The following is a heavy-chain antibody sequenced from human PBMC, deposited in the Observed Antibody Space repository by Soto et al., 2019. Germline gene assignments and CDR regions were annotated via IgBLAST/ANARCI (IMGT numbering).Heavy chain of an antibody. D-gene: IGHD2-21*01. J-gene: IGHJ6*02. Sequence: QVQLVQSGAEVRKPGSSVKVSCRASGGTFSDFTVTWVRQAPGQGLEWMGGIIPILEATKYAQTFQDRVTFTADESTSTVFMDLSSLRAEDTAVYFCATSYCGNECQPNRAFYYFGWDVWGQGTTVTVSS. V-gene: IGHV1-69*01. CDR1: GGTFSDFT. CDR3: ATSYCGNECQPNRAFYYFGWDV. CDR2: IIPILEAT.